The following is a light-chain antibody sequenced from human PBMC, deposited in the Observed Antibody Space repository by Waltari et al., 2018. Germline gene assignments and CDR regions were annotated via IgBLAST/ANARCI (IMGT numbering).Light chain of an antibody. CDR3: QQYGSSPPVYT. CDR1: QSVSSSY. Sequence: IVLTQSPGTLSLSPGDRATLPCRASQSVSSSYLAWYQQKPGQAPRLLIYGASSRATDSPDRFSGSGSVTDFTLTISRLEPEDFAVYYCQQYGSSPPVYTFGQGTKLEIK. J-gene: IGKJ2*01. V-gene: IGKV3-20*01. CDR2: GAS.